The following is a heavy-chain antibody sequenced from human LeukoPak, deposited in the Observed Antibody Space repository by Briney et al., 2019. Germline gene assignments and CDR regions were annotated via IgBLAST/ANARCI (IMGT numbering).Heavy chain of an antibody. CDR3: ARPSGSYYYDAFDI. CDR1: GFTFSSYW. J-gene: IGHJ3*02. V-gene: IGHV3-74*01. Sequence: PGGSLRLSCTASGFTFSSYWMHWVRQAPGKGLVWVSRISTDGSSTSYADSVKGRFTISRDNAKNTLYLQMNSLRAEDTAVYYCARPSGSYYYDAFDIWGQGTMVTVSS. D-gene: IGHD1-26*01. CDR2: ISTDGSST.